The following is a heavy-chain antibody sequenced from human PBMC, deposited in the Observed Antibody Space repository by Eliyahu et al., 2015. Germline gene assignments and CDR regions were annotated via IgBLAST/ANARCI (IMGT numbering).Heavy chain of an antibody. J-gene: IGHJ6*02. CDR3: AKDAGGVPRNYYYYYGMDV. CDR1: GFXFSXXA. CDR2: ISGSGGST. Sequence: EVQLVESGGGLVQPGGSLRLSCAASGFXFSXXAMXWVRQAPGKGLEWVSXISGSGGSTYYADSVKGRFTISRDNSKNTLYLQMNSLRAEDTAVYYCAKDAGGVPRNYYYYYGMDVWGQGTTVTVSS. D-gene: IGHD3-16*01. V-gene: IGHV3-23*04.